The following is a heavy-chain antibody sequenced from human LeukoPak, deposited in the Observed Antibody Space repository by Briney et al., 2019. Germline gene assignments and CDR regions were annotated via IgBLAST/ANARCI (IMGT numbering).Heavy chain of an antibody. J-gene: IGHJ4*02. D-gene: IGHD3-10*01. CDR2: LNPNRGNT. Sequence: ASVRVSCMASGYTFTSYDINWVRQAPGQGLEWMGWLNPNRGNTVYAQKFQGRVTMTRNTTISTAYMKLSSLRSEDTAVYYCAGELYYYGSGSNEFDYWGQGTLVTVSS. CDR3: AGELYYYGSGSNEFDY. V-gene: IGHV1-8*01. CDR1: GYTFTSYD.